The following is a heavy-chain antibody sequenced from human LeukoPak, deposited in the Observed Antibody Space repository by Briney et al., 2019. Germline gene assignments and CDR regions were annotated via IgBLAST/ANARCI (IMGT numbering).Heavy chain of an antibody. J-gene: IGHJ4*02. Sequence: SETLTLTCAVYGGTFSGYYWSWIRQPPGKGLEWIGEISHSGSSNYNAAFKSGVTISVDAYTKQFFLQLSSVLAADTTVYYCARGLVESDRGVIRYRGQGTLVTVSS. D-gene: IGHD3-10*01. CDR2: ISHSGSS. CDR3: ARGLVESDRGVIRY. CDR1: GGTFSGYY. V-gene: IGHV4-34*01.